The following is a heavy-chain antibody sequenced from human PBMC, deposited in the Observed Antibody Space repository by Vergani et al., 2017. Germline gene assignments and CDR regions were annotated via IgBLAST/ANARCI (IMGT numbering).Heavy chain of an antibody. CDR2: ISARYPST. CDR1: GFTFSACP. J-gene: IGHJ4*02. D-gene: IGHD3-22*01. Sequence: VQLVESGGGLVKDGGSLRLSCATSGFTFSACPMTWVRQAPGKGLEWVSAISARYPSTYYADSVKGRFTISRDNSKNMLYLQMNSLRAEDTAVYYCARLSYDTTPYLQGGYDCWGQGTLVSVSS. V-gene: IGHV3-23*04. CDR3: ARLSYDTTPYLQGGYDC.